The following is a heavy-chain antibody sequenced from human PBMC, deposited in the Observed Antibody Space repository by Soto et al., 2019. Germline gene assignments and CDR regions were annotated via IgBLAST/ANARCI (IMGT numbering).Heavy chain of an antibody. CDR2: AKNKVNSYIT. CDR3: ARTRTARVMMELYFDN. V-gene: IGHV3-72*01. D-gene: IGHD5-18*01. CDR1: GFTFSDHY. J-gene: IGHJ5*02. Sequence: EVQLVESGGGLVQPGGSLRLSCAASGFTFSDHYMDWVRQAPGKGLEWVGRAKNKVNSYITEYAASVKARFTISRDDSKNPLYLQMNSLKIEDTAVYYCARTRTARVMMELYFDNGGQGPMVTVSS.